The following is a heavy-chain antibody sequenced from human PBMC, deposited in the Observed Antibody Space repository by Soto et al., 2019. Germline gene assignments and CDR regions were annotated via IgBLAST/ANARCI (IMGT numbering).Heavy chain of an antibody. V-gene: IGHV5-51*01. D-gene: IGHD6-19*01. CDR1: GYSFTSYW. CDR3: ARQIAVAGVYFDY. CDR2: IYPGDSDT. Sequence: PGEALKISCKGSGYSFTSYWIGWVRQMPGKGLEWMGIIYPGDSDTRYSPSFQGQVTISADKSISTAYLQWSSLKASDTAMYYCARQIAVAGVYFDYWGQGTLVTVSS. J-gene: IGHJ4*02.